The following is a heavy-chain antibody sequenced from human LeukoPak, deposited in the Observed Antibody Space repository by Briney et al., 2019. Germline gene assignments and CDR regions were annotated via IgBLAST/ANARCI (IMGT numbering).Heavy chain of an antibody. Sequence: SETLSLTCTVSGGSISSYYWIWIRQLPGKGLEWIGYIYYSGITNYNPSLKSRVTISVDTSKNQFSLQLSSVTAADTAVYYCARRVGGYGYFDYWGQGTLVTVSS. D-gene: IGHD5-12*01. V-gene: IGHV4-59*01. CDR3: ARRVGGYGYFDY. CDR1: GGSISSYY. J-gene: IGHJ4*02. CDR2: IYYSGIT.